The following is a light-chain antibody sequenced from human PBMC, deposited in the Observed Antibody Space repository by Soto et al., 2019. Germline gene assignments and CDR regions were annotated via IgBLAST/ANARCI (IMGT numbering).Light chain of an antibody. CDR3: SSYTSGSTLYV. Sequence: QSALTQPASVSGSPGQSITISCTRTSSDVGSYNYVSWYQHHPGKAPRLMIYASSNRPSGVSHRFSGSRSGNTASLTISGLQAEDEADYYCSSYTSGSTLYVFGTGTKV. CDR1: SSDVGSYNY. V-gene: IGLV2-14*01. CDR2: ASS. J-gene: IGLJ1*01.